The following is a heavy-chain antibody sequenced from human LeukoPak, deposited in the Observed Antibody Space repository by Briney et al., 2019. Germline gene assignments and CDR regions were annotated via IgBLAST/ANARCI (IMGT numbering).Heavy chain of an antibody. CDR1: GGSFSGYY. D-gene: IGHD4-11*01. Sequence: SETLSLTCAVYGGSFSGYYWIWIRQSPGKGLEWIGDINDSGSSNYHPSLKSRVTIPLDTSKTQFPLKLTSVTPADTAVYFCARYVPDYGNYSGGFDIWGQGTMVTVSS. CDR2: INDSGSS. CDR3: ARYVPDYGNYSGGFDI. J-gene: IGHJ3*02. V-gene: IGHV4-34*01.